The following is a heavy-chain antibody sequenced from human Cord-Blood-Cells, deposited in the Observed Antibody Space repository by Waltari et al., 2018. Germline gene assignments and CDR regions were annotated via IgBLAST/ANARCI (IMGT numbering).Heavy chain of an antibody. V-gene: IGHV1-46*01. Sequence: QVQLVQSGAEVKKPGASVKVSCKASGYTFTSYYMHWVRQAPGQGLEWMGIINPSGGSTSYAQKFQGRVTMTRDTSTSTVYMELSSLRSEDTAMYCCARVTYSGSYYRNWYFDLWGRGTLVTVSS. D-gene: IGHD1-26*01. CDR3: ARVTYSGSYYRNWYFDL. CDR1: GYTFTSYY. CDR2: INPSGGST. J-gene: IGHJ2*01.